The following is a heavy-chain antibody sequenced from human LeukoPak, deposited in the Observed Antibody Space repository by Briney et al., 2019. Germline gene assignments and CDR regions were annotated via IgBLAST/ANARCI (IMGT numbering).Heavy chain of an antibody. CDR3: ARFNGGFLWELQDEPAEYFQH. D-gene: IGHD1-26*01. Sequence: ASVKVSCKTSGYRFTGYYMHWVRQAPGQGLEWMGWINPKSGDPIYVQKFQGRVTMTRDTSISTAYMELSRLRSDDTAVYYCARFNGGFLWELQDEPAEYFQHWGQGTLVTVSS. V-gene: IGHV1-2*02. CDR2: INPKSGDP. CDR1: GYRFTGYY. J-gene: IGHJ1*01.